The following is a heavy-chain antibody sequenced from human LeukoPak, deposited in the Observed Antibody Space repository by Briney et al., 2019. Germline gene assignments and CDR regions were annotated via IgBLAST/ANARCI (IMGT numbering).Heavy chain of an antibody. CDR3: AREGAGNGFDI. CDR1: GFTFRSYE. J-gene: IGHJ3*02. CDR2: ISSSGSTI. Sequence: GGSLRLSCAASGFTFRSYEMNWVRQAPGKGLEWVSYISSSGSTIFYADSVKGRFTISRDNAKNSLYLQMNSLRAEDTAVYYCAREGAGNGFDIWGQGTMVTVSS. V-gene: IGHV3-48*03. D-gene: IGHD1-26*01.